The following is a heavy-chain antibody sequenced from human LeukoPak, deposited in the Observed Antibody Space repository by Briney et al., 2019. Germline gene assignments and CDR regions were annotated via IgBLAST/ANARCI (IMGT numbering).Heavy chain of an antibody. CDR1: GFTFSSYA. J-gene: IGHJ4*02. CDR2: ISGGSDTT. V-gene: IGHV3-23*01. D-gene: IGHD3-22*01. Sequence: PGGSLRLSCVASGFTFSSYALNWVRQGPGKGLEWVSGISGGSDTTYYADSVRDRFTISRDNSKNTLYLQMSSLRAEDTAVYYCAKDAGSGYDYWGQGTLVTVSS. CDR3: AKDAGSGYDY.